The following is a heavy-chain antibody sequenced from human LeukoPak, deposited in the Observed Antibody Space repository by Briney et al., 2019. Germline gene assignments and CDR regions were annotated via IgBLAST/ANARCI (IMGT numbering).Heavy chain of an antibody. J-gene: IGHJ4*02. CDR3: AREGLRNVHNPLGY. Sequence: PSETLSLTCAVYGGSLSGYYWTWIRQPPGKGLEWIGEIKQSERTNYNPSLKSRVTISINTSENQFSLKLTSVTAADTAVYYCAREGLRNVHNPLGYWGQGTLVTVPS. CDR1: GGSLSGYY. V-gene: IGHV4-34*01. D-gene: IGHD5-24*01. CDR2: IKQSERT.